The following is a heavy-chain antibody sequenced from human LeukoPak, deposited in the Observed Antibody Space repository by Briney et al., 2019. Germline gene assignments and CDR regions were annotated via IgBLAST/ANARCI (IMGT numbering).Heavy chain of an antibody. CDR3: ARASYYYDSSGCPGYYFDY. CDR2: INPNSGGT. V-gene: IGHV1-2*02. J-gene: IGHJ4*02. CDR1: GYTFTDYY. D-gene: IGHD3-22*01. Sequence: WASVKVSCKASGYTFTDYYMHWVRQAPGQGLEWMGWINPNSGGTNYAQKFQGRVTMTRDTSISTAYMELSRLRSDDTAVYYCARASYYYDSSGCPGYYFDYWGQGTLVTVSS.